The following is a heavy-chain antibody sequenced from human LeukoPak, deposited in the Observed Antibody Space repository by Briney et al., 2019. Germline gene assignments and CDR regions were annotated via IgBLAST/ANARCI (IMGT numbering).Heavy chain of an antibody. V-gene: IGHV4-34*01. Sequence: SETLSLTCAVYGGSFSGYYWSWIRQPPGKGLEWIGEINHSGSTNYNPSLKSRVTISVDTSKNQFSLKLSSVTAADTAVYYCARRRRSTPPPPTRNRYSSGSSCYSYYYYYGMDVWGQGTTVTVSS. J-gene: IGHJ6*02. D-gene: IGHD2-15*01. CDR1: GGSFSGYY. CDR3: ARRRRSTPPPPTRNRYSSGSSCYSYYYYYGMDV. CDR2: INHSGST.